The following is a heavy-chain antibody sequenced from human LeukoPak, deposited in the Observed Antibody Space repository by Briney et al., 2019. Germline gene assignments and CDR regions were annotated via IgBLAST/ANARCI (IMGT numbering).Heavy chain of an antibody. V-gene: IGHV4-39*07. CDR2: INHSGST. CDR1: GGSVSSGSYY. D-gene: IGHD6-19*01. J-gene: IGHJ5*02. Sequence: SETLSLTCTVSGGSVSSGSYYWSWIRQPPGKGLEWIGEINHSGSTNYNPSLKSRVTISVDTSKNQFSLKLSSVTAADTAVYYCARGRQWLEYNWFDPWGQGTLVTVSS. CDR3: ARGRQWLEYNWFDP.